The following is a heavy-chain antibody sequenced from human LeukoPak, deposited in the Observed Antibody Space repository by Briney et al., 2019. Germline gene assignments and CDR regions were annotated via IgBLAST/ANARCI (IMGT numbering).Heavy chain of an antibody. D-gene: IGHD3-16*01. V-gene: IGHV3-7*01. CDR1: GFTFSSYW. CDR2: IKQDGSEK. CDR3: ARDGVTYYYYGMDV. J-gene: IGHJ6*02. Sequence: GGSLRLSCAASGFTFSSYWMGWVRQAPGKGLEWVANIKQDGSEKYYVDSVKGRFTISRDNAKNSLYLQMNSLRAEDTAVYYCARDGVTYYYYGMDVWGQGTTVTVSS.